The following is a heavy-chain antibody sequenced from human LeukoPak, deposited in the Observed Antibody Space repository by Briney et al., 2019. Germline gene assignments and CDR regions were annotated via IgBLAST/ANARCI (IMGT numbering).Heavy chain of an antibody. CDR1: LGSISSGDYH. D-gene: IGHD3-16*01. Sequence: PSYTLSLTCTLSLGSISSGDYHWRWTPHPPGKGLEGSGYIYYSGSNYYNPSLKCRVPITVDTSKHQFSLKLSSVTPGDTAVFHCDRGARTFGGAPHAFDISGGGRMVWVSS. CDR2: IYYSGSN. V-gene: IGHV4-30-4*02. J-gene: IGHJ3*02. CDR3: DRGARTFGGAPHAFDI.